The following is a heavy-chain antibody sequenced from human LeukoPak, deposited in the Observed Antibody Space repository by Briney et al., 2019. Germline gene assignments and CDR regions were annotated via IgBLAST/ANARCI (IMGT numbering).Heavy chain of an antibody. CDR3: ARRTFGGVIAY. D-gene: IGHD3-16*02. J-gene: IGHJ4*02. Sequence: SSETLSLTCAVYGGSFNGYYWSWIRQPPGKGLEWIVKINHSGSTNYSPSLKSRVTLSVDTSKNQYSLRLSSVAAADTAVYYCARRTFGGVIAYWGRGNLVTVSS. CDR1: GGSFNGYY. V-gene: IGHV4-34*01. CDR2: INHSGST.